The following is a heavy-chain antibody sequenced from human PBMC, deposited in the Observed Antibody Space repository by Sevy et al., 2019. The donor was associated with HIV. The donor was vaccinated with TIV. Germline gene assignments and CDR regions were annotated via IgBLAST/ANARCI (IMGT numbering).Heavy chain of an antibody. Sequence: GGSLRLSCATSGFTFSSYWMHWVPQAPGKGLVWVSRINSDGSSTSYADSVKGRFTISRDNAKNTLYLQMNSLRAEDTAVYYCARDGGWFGFPDYWGQGTLVTVSS. V-gene: IGHV3-74*01. CDR2: INSDGSST. CDR3: ARDGGWFGFPDY. J-gene: IGHJ4*02. CDR1: GFTFSSYW. D-gene: IGHD3-10*01.